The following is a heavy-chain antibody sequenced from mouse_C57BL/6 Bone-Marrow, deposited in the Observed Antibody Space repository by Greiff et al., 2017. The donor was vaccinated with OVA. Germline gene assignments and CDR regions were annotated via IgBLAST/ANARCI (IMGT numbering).Heavy chain of an antibody. CDR3: ARMNYDYAWFAY. D-gene: IGHD2-4*01. J-gene: IGHJ3*01. V-gene: IGHV2-2*01. Sequence: QVQLKESGPGLVQPSQSLSITCTVSGFSLTSYGVHWVRQSPGQGLEWLGVIWSGGSTDYNAAFISRLSISKDNSKSQVFFKMNSLQADDTAIYYCARMNYDYAWFAYWGQGTLVTVSA. CDR2: IWSGGST. CDR1: GFSLTSYG.